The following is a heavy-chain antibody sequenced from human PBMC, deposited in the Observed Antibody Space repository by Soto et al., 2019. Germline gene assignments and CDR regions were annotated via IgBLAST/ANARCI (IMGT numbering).Heavy chain of an antibody. CDR2: ISRDGGAT. V-gene: IGHV3-23*01. CDR3: AKVSILTESYYYYGMDV. J-gene: IGHJ6*02. Sequence: PGGSLRLSCAASGFTFSAYAMSWVRQDPGKGLEWVSGISRDGGATDYADSVKGRLTISRDNAKNTLFLQMNSLRAEDTAIYYCAKVSILTESYYYYGMDVWGQGTTVTVSS. CDR1: GFTFSAYA. D-gene: IGHD3-9*01.